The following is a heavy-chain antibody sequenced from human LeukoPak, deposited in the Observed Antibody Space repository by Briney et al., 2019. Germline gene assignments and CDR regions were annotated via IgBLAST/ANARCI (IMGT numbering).Heavy chain of an antibody. D-gene: IGHD2-2*01. J-gene: IGHJ5*02. CDR2: IYYSGST. Sequence: SETLSLTCTVSGDSMSNYYWSWIRQPPGKGLEWIGYIYYSGSTNYNPSLKSRFTISVDTSKNQFSLKLSSVTAADTAVYYCARVGGYCSSTSCYNWFDPWGQGTLVTVSS. CDR3: ARVGGYCSSTSCYNWFDP. V-gene: IGHV4-59*01. CDR1: GDSMSNYY.